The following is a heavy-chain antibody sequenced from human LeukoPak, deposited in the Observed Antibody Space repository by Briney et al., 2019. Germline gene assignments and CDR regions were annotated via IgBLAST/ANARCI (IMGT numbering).Heavy chain of an antibody. CDR1: GFTFSNYR. V-gene: IGHV3-74*01. J-gene: IGHJ4*02. Sequence: GGSLRLSCAASGFTFSNYRMHWVRQAPGKGLLWVSRITSDGSTSDYADSVKGRFTISRDNAKNSLYLQMNSLRAEDTAVYYCGRGGKVEQLVLARWGQGSLVTVSS. CDR2: ITSDGSTS. D-gene: IGHD6-13*01. CDR3: GRGGKVEQLVLAR.